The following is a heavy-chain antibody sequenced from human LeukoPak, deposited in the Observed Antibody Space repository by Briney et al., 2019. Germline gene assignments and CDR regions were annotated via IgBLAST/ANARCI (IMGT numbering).Heavy chain of an antibody. Sequence: GASVKVSCKASGYTFTSYAMHWVRQAPGQGLEWMGWISAYNGNTNYAQKLQGRVTVTTDTSTSTAYMELRSLRSDDTAVYYCAREVVVTANYYYYYYMDVWGKGTTVTVSS. J-gene: IGHJ6*03. V-gene: IGHV1-18*01. CDR3: AREVVVTANYYYYYYMDV. CDR2: ISAYNGNT. CDR1: GYTFTSYA. D-gene: IGHD2-21*02.